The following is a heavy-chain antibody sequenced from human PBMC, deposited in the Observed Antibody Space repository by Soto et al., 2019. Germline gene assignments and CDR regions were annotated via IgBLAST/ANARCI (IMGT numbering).Heavy chain of an antibody. CDR3: ARIHWYDYDSRTAFDV. D-gene: IGHD3-22*01. Sequence: ASGPTLVNPTQTLTLTCTFSGFSLSTSGMCVSWIRQPPGKALEWLARIDWDDDKYYNTSLKTRLTISKDTSKNQVVLTMTNMDPVDTATYYCARIHWYDYDSRTAFDVWGQGTMVTVSS. CDR2: IDWDDDK. J-gene: IGHJ3*01. CDR1: GFSLSTSGMC. V-gene: IGHV2-70*11.